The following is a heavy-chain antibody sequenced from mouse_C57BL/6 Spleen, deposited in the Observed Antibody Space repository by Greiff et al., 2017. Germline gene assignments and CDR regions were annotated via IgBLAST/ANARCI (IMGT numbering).Heavy chain of an antibody. V-gene: IGHV5-6*01. CDR2: IRSGGSYT. CDR1: GFTFSSYG. J-gene: IGHJ4*01. Sequence: EVHLVESGGDLVKPGGSLKLSCAASGFTFSSYGMSWVSQTPDTRLELVATIRSGGSYTYYPDSVKGRFTISRDNAKNTLYLQMSSLKSEDTAMYYCARHENDSDEVYYAMDYWGQGTSVTVSS. CDR3: ARHENDSDEVYYAMDY. D-gene: IGHD2-4*01.